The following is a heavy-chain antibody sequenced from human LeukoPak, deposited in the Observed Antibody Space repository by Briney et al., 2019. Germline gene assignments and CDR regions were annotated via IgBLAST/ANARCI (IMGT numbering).Heavy chain of an antibody. Sequence: PGGSLRLSCAASGFTFSSYWMHWVRQAPGKGLEWVSYISSSGRAIYYADSVKGRFTISRDNAKNSLDLQMNSLRAEDTAVYYCARARPPDYSSGWYTFDYWGRGTLVTVSS. D-gene: IGHD6-13*01. CDR2: ISSSGRAI. V-gene: IGHV3-48*04. CDR3: ARARPPDYSSGWYTFDY. J-gene: IGHJ4*02. CDR1: GFTFSSYW.